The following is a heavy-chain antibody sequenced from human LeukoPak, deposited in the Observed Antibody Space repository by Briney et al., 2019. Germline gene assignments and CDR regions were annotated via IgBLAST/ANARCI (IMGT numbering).Heavy chain of an antibody. D-gene: IGHD3-3*01. V-gene: IGHV3-33*06. CDR2: IWYDGSNK. Sequence: GRSLRLSCAASGFTFSSYGMHWVRQAPGKGLEWVAVIWYDGSNKYYADSVRGRFTISRDNSKNTLHLQMNSLRAEDTAVYYCAKSVGGEWFGDWYFDLWGQGTLVTVSS. CDR1: GFTFSSYG. CDR3: AKSVGGEWFGDWYFDL. J-gene: IGHJ2*01.